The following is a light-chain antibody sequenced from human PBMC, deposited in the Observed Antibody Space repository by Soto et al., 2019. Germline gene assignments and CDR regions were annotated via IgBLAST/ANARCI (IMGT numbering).Light chain of an antibody. V-gene: IGLV1-51*01. Sequence: QSVLTQPPSVSAAPGQKVTISCSGSSSNIGNNYVSWYQQLPGTAPKLLLYGVSERPSGVSNRFSGSKSGSTASLTISGLQDEDEADYFCCSYSGVGAHWVFGGGTKLTVL. CDR2: GVS. CDR1: SSNIGNNY. CDR3: CSYSGVGAHWV. J-gene: IGLJ3*02.